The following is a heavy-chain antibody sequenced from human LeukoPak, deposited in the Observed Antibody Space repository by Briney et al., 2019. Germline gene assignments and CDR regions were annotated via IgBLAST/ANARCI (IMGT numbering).Heavy chain of an antibody. D-gene: IGHD3-16*01. J-gene: IGHJ4*02. CDR3: ASPGGGPTDY. Sequence: SETLSLTCTVSGSSISSGGYYWGWIRQPPGKGLEWIGSIYYSGSTYYNPSLKSRVTISVDTSKNQFSLKLSSVTAADTAVYYCASPGGGPTDYWGEGTLVTVSS. CDR1: GSSISSGGYY. V-gene: IGHV4-39*01. CDR2: IYYSGST.